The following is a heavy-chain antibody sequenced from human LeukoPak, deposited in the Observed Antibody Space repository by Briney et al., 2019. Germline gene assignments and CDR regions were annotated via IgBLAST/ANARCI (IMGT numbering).Heavy chain of an antibody. V-gene: IGHV4-38-2*01. CDR3: ARHPGGVYDFWSGYYTHFDY. D-gene: IGHD3-3*01. CDR2: IYHSGST. J-gene: IGHJ4*02. Sequence: SETLSLTCAVSGYSISSGYYWGWIRQPPGKGLEWIGSIYHSGSTYYNPSLKSRVTISVDTSKNQFSLKPSSVTAADTAVYYCARHPGGVYDFWSGYYTHFDYWGQGTLVTVSS. CDR1: GYSISSGYY.